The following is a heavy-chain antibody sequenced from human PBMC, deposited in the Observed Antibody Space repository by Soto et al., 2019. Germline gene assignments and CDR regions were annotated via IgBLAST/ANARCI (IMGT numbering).Heavy chain of an antibody. J-gene: IGHJ4*02. CDR2: IYWNDDK. CDR1: GFSLSTSGVG. Sequence: GPTLVNPTQTLTLTCTFSGFSLSTSGVGVGWIRQPPGKAREWLGIIYWNDDKKYSPSLRSRLGITKDTFRNQVVLTMTNVDPLDTATYYCARRRGYNWNNPAFDYWGQGALVTVSS. CDR3: ARRRGYNWNNPAFDY. V-gene: IGHV2-5*01. D-gene: IGHD1-20*01.